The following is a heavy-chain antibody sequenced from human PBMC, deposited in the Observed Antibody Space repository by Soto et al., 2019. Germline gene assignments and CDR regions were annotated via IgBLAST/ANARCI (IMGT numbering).Heavy chain of an antibody. CDR1: GFTFSTYG. V-gene: IGHV3-48*01. D-gene: IGHD1-1*01. CDR3: ARGYPINY. Sequence: EVQLVESGGGLVQPGGSLRLSCAASGFTFSTYGMNWVRQAPGKGLEWVSYISSSSGTIYYADSVKGRFTISRDNGKNSLYLQMNSLRAEDPSVYYCARGYPINYWGQGTLVTVSS. CDR2: ISSSSGTI. J-gene: IGHJ4*02.